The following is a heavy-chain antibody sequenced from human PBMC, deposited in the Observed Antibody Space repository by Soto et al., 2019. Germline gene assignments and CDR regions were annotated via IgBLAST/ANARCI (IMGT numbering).Heavy chain of an antibody. CDR1: GYTFTSYA. D-gene: IGHD3-22*01. Sequence: ASVKVSCKASGYTFTSYAMHWVRQAPGQRLEWMGWINAGNGNTKYSQKLQGRVTMTTDTSTSTAYMELRSLRSDDTAVYYCARDYYDSSGYPNRFDSSGQGSLVTVSA. CDR3: ARDYYDSSGYPNRFDS. CDR2: INAGNGNT. J-gene: IGHJ5*01. V-gene: IGHV1-3*01.